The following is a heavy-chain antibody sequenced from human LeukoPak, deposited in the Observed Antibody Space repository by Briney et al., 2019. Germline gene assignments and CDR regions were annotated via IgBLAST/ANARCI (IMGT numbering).Heavy chain of an antibody. CDR2: INPDGSVT. CDR3: TRNFDYGDYL. V-gene: IGHV3-74*01. Sequence: QPGGSLRLSCVASGFTFSSYWMHWVRQDPGKGLVWVSRINPDGSVTGYADSVKGRFTVSRDNAKNTLYLQMNSLRAEDTAIYYCTRNFDYGDYLWGQEPWSPSPQ. CDR1: GFTFSSYW. J-gene: IGHJ5*02. D-gene: IGHD4-17*01.